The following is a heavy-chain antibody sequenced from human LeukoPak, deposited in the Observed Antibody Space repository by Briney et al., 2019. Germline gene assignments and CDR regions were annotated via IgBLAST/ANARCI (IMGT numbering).Heavy chain of an antibody. J-gene: IGHJ6*03. CDR3: ARDELVVVAATRYYYYYMDV. Sequence: SSETLSLTCTVSGDSISSYYWSWLRQPAGKGLEWIGRIYTSGSTNYNPSLKSRVTMSVDTSKNQFSLKLSSVSAADTAVYYCARDELVVVAATRYYYYYMDVWGKGTTVTVSS. CDR2: IYTSGST. CDR1: GDSISSYY. V-gene: IGHV4-4*07. D-gene: IGHD2-15*01.